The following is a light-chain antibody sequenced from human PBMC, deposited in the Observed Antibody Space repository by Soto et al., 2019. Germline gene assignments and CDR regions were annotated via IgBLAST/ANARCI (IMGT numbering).Light chain of an antibody. Sequence: QSALTQPASVSGSPGQSITISCTGTSSDVGGYKYVSWYQQHPGKAPKLMIYDIRNRPSGVSNRFSGSKSGNTASLPISGLQAEDEADYYCSSYTSSSSRVFGTGTKVTVL. J-gene: IGLJ1*01. CDR2: DIR. V-gene: IGLV2-14*03. CDR1: SSDVGGYKY. CDR3: SSYTSSSSRV.